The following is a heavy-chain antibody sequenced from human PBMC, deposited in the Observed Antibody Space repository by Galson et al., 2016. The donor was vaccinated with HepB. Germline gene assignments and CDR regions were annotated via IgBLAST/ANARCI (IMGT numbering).Heavy chain of an antibody. CDR2: IKQDGSEK. D-gene: IGHD6-19*01. Sequence: SLRLSCATSGFNFKNYWMSWVRQAPGKGLEWVANIKQDGSEKYSVDSVKARFTISRDNAKNSLSLHMNSLRAEDTAVYYCARTVDTSGWYAYYFDSWGQGTLVTVSS. CDR3: ARTVDTSGWYAYYFDS. V-gene: IGHV3-7*03. CDR1: GFNFKNYW. J-gene: IGHJ4*02.